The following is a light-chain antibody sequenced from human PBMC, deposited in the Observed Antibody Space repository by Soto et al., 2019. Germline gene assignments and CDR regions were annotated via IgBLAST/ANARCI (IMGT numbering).Light chain of an antibody. CDR3: QSYDNTNQEI. Sequence: NFMLTQPHSVSESPGKMVTISCTRSSGSIASNYVQWYQQRPGSAPATVIYEDNQRPSGVPDRFSGSIDSSSNSASLTISGLKTEDEADYFCQSYDNTNQEIFGGGTKLTVL. CDR1: SGSIASNY. V-gene: IGLV6-57*04. CDR2: EDN. J-gene: IGLJ2*01.